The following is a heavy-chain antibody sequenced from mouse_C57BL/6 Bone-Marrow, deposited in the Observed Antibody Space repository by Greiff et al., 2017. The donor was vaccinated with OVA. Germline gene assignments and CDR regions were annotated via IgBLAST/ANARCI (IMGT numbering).Heavy chain of an antibody. CDR2: INPNNGGT. Sequence: EVQLQQSGPELVKPGASVKMSCKASGYTFTDYNMHWVKQSHGKSLEWIGYINPNNGGTSYNQKFKGKATLTVNKSSSTAYMELRSLTSEDSAVYYCARLGCYYYGSSPDAYWGQGTLVTVSA. J-gene: IGHJ3*01. D-gene: IGHD1-1*01. V-gene: IGHV1-22*01. CDR1: GYTFTDYN. CDR3: ARLGCYYYGSSPDAY.